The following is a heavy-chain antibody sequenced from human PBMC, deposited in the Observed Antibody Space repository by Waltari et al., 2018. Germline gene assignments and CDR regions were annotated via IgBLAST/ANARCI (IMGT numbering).Heavy chain of an antibody. J-gene: IGHJ4*02. D-gene: IGHD2-21*02. CDR2: IYNDGTK. V-gene: IGHV3-53*01. CDR3: ATDGDGDCSLCLAQ. Sequence: EVQLVESGGGVIQPGGSLRLSCAASGFIVRTNYMSWVRQAPGKGLECVSVIYNDGTKLYADSVKGRFTVSRDNSKNMVHLQMDSLRAEDTAVYYCATDGDGDCSLCLAQWGQGTLVTVSS. CDR1: GFIVRTNY.